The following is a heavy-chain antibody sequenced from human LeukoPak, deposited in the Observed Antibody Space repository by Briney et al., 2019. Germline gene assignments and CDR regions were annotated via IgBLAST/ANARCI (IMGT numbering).Heavy chain of an antibody. J-gene: IGHJ4*02. D-gene: IGHD3-3*01. CDR1: GFTYSSYA. CDR2: ISGSGGST. Sequence: GESLRLSCAASGFTYSSYAMSLVRQAAGKGLEWVSAISGSGGSTYYADSVKGRFTISRDNSKNTLYLQMNSLRAEDTAVYYCAKDDGYYDFWSGYSPCYFDYWGQGTLVTVSS. CDR3: AKDDGYYDFWSGYSPCYFDY. V-gene: IGHV3-23*01.